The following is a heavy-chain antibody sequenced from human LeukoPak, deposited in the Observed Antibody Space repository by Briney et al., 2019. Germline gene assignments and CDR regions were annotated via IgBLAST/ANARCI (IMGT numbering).Heavy chain of an antibody. J-gene: IGHJ4*02. Sequence: GGTLRLSCAASGFTFSSYGMSWVRQAPGKGLQWVSAISGSGGTTYYADSVKGRFTISRDNSKNTLYLQMNSLKNEDTAVYYCVTEVSGSFPTWGQGTLVTVSS. CDR3: VTEVSGSFPT. D-gene: IGHD1-26*01. CDR1: GFTFSSYG. CDR2: ISGSGGTT. V-gene: IGHV3-23*01.